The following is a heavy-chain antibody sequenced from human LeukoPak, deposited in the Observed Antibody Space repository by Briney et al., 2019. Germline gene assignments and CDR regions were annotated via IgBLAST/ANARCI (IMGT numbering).Heavy chain of an antibody. Sequence: SETLSLTCTVSGGSISSSTYYWSWIRQPPGKGLEWIGYIYYSGSTNYNPSLKSRVTISVDTSKNQFSLKLSSVTAADTAVYYCARGGEVRGVINWFDPWGQGTLVAVSS. J-gene: IGHJ5*02. CDR2: IYYSGST. CDR1: GGSISSSTYY. D-gene: IGHD3-10*01. V-gene: IGHV4-61*01. CDR3: ARGGEVRGVINWFDP.